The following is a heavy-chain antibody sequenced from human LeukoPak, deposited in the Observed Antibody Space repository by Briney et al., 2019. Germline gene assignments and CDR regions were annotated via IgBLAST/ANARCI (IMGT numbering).Heavy chain of an antibody. CDR2: ISGSGGST. D-gene: IGHD3-10*01. J-gene: IGHJ4*02. CDR3: ARAKPKNMVRGLIMRRESRYYFDY. CDR1: GFTFSSYA. Sequence: GGSLRLSCAASGFTFSSYAMSWVRQAPGKGLEWVSAISGSGGSTYYADSVKGRFTISRDNSKNTLYLQMNSLRAEDTAVYYCARAKPKNMVRGLIMRRESRYYFDYWGQGTLVTVSS. V-gene: IGHV3-23*01.